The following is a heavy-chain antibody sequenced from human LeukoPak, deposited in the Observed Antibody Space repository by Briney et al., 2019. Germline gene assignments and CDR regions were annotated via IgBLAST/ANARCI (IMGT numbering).Heavy chain of an antibody. D-gene: IGHD6-13*01. CDR3: ATQGEGQLVRGTLYYFDY. CDR2: IIPIFGTA. CDR1: GGTFSSYA. Sequence: GASVKVSCKASGGTFSSYAISWVRQAPGQGLEWMGGIIPIFGTANYAQKFQGRVTITADESTSTAYMELSNLRSEDTAVYYCATQGEGQLVRGTLYYFDYWGQGTLVTVSS. J-gene: IGHJ4*02. V-gene: IGHV1-69*13.